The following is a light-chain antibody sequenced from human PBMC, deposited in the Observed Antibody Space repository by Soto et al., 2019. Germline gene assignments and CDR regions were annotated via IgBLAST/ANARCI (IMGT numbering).Light chain of an antibody. J-gene: IGKJ1*01. V-gene: IGKV3-20*01. CDR3: QQYGTSPRT. CDR1: QSVSSN. Sequence: EIVLTQSPATLSLSPGEGATLSCRASQSVSSNLTWYQQKPGQAPRLLIYGASTRATGVPDRFSGSGSGTDFTLTISRLEPEDFAVYYCQQYGTSPRTFGQGTKVDIK. CDR2: GAS.